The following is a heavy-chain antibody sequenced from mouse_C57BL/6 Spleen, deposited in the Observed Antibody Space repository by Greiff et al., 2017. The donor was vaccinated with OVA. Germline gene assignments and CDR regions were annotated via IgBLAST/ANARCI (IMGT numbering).Heavy chain of an antibody. J-gene: IGHJ4*01. V-gene: IGHV1-80*01. CDR1: GYAFSSYW. D-gene: IGHD1-1*01. CDR3: ARDYYGSSYDAMDY. Sequence: QVQLKESGAELVKPGASVKISCKASGYAFSSYWMNWVKQRPGKGLEWIGQIYPGDGDTNYTGKFKGKATLTADKSSSTAYMQLSSLTSEDSAVYFCARDYYGSSYDAMDYWGQGTSVTVSS. CDR2: IYPGDGDT.